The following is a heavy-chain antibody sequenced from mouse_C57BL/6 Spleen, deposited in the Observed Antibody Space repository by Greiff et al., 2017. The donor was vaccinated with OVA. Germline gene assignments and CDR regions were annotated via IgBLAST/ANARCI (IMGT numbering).Heavy chain of an antibody. CDR3: ARGDDYDASYYYAMDY. Sequence: VKLMESGAELMKPGASVKLSCKATGYTFTGYWIEWVKQRPGHGLEWIGEILPGSGSTNYNEKFKGKATFTADTSSNTAYMQLSSLTTEDSAIYYCARGDDYDASYYYAMDYWGQGTSVTVSS. V-gene: IGHV1-9*01. CDR2: ILPGSGST. CDR1: GYTFTGYW. J-gene: IGHJ4*01. D-gene: IGHD2-4*01.